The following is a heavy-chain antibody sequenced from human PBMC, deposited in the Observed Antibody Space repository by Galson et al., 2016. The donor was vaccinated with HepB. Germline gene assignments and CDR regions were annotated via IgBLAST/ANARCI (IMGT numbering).Heavy chain of an antibody. D-gene: IGHD2-2*01. V-gene: IGHV1-69*13. J-gene: IGHJ6*02. CDR1: GGSFRSYI. Sequence: SVKVSCKASGGSFRSYIITWVRQAPGQGLEWMGEIFPISGTANYTQKFQGRVTISADESTSTAYMELSSLRPEDTAVYYCARFCRSARCLMCGGQNYFNYYAMDVWGQGTAVTVSS. CDR2: IFPISGTA. CDR3: ARFCRSARCLMCGGQNYFNYYAMDV.